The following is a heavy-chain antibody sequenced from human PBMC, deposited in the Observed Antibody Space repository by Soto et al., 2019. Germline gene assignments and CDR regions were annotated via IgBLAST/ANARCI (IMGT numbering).Heavy chain of an antibody. V-gene: IGHV3-48*03. Sequence: EVKLLETGGGSVQPGGSLRLSCAVSGFNLTNYEMNWVRQVPGKGLEWISKIRGSSNNIYYADSVKGRFTISRDNANNLLFLQMNSLRAEDTAFYYCAAAALCVADFYFFEYWGQGTLVTVSS. CDR2: IRGSSNNI. CDR3: AAAALCVADFYFFEY. D-gene: IGHD2-21*02. CDR1: GFNLTNYE. J-gene: IGHJ4*02.